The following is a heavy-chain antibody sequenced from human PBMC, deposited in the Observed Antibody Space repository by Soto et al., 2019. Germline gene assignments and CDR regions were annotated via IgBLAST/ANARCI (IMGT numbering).Heavy chain of an antibody. CDR2: IYYSGST. D-gene: IGHD6-6*01. J-gene: IGHJ4*02. V-gene: IGHV4-59*01. CDR3: AGGYSGGGYSSSLEGFDY. Sequence: SETLSLTCTVSGGSISSYYWSWIRQPPGKGLEWIGYIYYSGSTNYNPSLKSRVTISVDTSKNQFSLKLSSVTAAGTAVYYCAGGYSGGGYSSSLEGFDYWGQGTLVTVSS. CDR1: GGSISSYY.